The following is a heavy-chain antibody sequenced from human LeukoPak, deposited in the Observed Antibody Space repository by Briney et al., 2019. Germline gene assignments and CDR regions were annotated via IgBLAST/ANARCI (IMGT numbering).Heavy chain of an antibody. CDR2: IYYSGST. Sequence: SETLSLTCAVSGGSFSGYYWSWVRQPPREGLGWVVYIYYSGSTNYINPLNSRVTISVDTSKNQFSLKLSSVTAADKAVYYCGREGSIAVAGWGAFDMWGQGTMVTVSS. J-gene: IGHJ3*02. CDR3: GREGSIAVAGWGAFDM. V-gene: IGHV4-59*01. D-gene: IGHD6-19*01. CDR1: GGSFSGYY.